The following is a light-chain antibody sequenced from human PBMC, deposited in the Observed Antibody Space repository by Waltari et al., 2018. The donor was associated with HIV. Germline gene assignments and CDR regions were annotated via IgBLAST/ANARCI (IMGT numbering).Light chain of an antibody. CDR3: QQSYSTPLT. V-gene: IGKV1-39*01. J-gene: IGKJ4*01. Sequence: IQMTQSPSSLSASVGDRVTITCRASQTISRYLNWYQQKLGKAPKLLIYAASSLQSGVPSRISGSGSGTDFTLTISSLQPEDFATYYCQQSYSTPLTFGGGTKVEIK. CDR1: QTISRY. CDR2: AAS.